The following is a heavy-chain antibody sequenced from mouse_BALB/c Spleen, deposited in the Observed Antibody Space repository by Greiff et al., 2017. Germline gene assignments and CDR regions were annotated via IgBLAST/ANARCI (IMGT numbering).Heavy chain of an antibody. Sequence: EVKLQESGGGLVKPGGSLKLSCAASGFAFSSYDMSWVRQTPEKRLEWVAYISSGGGSTYYPDTVKGRFTISRDNAKNTLYLQMSSLKSEDTAMYYCARQYDYDEGYAMDYWGQGTSVTVSS. CDR1: GFAFSSYD. V-gene: IGHV5-12-1*01. CDR3: ARQYDYDEGYAMDY. CDR2: ISSGGGST. D-gene: IGHD2-4*01. J-gene: IGHJ4*01.